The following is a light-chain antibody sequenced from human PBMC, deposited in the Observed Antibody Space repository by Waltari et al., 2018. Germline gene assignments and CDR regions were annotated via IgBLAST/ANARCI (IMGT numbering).Light chain of an antibody. CDR3: CSYTTTSTWV. Sequence: QSAPTQPPSVSGSPGQSVTISCTGSSSDVGGYKFVSWYQHHPGKAPKLLISGVSNRPSGVSDRFSGSKSGNTASLTISGLQAEDEADYYCCSYTTTSTWVFGGGTRLTVL. J-gene: IGLJ2*01. CDR2: GVS. V-gene: IGLV2-14*03. CDR1: SSDVGGYKF.